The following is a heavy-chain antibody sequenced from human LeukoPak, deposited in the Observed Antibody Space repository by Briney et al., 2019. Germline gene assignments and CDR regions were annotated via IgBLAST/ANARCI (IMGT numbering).Heavy chain of an antibody. J-gene: IGHJ4*02. CDR1: GFTFSSYA. Sequence: PGGSLRLSCAASGFTFSSYAMSWVRQAPGKGLEWVSAISGSGGSTYYADSVKGRFTISRDNSKNTLYLQMNSLRAEGTAVYYCAKDQLLIAAAGYFDYWGQGTLVTVSS. V-gene: IGHV3-23*01. D-gene: IGHD6-13*01. CDR2: ISGSGGST. CDR3: AKDQLLIAAAGYFDY.